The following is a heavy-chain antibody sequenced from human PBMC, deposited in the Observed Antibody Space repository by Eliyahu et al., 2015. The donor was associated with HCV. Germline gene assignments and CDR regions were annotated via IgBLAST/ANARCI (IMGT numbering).Heavy chain of an antibody. CDR2: INPNSGGT. Sequence: QVQLVQSEAEVKKPGTSVNVSCKASGYSFTIFYLHWVRQAPGQGLEWMGRINPNSGGTNYEQKFQGRVTMTRDTSISTAYMELTSLTSDDTAVYFCAREKDDDDGFDHWGQGTLVTVSS. V-gene: IGHV1-2*06. D-gene: IGHD3-16*01. CDR3: AREKDDDDGFDH. J-gene: IGHJ4*02. CDR1: GYSFTIFY.